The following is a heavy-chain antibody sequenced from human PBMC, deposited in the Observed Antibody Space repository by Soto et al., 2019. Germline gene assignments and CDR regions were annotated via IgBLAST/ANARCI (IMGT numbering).Heavy chain of an antibody. V-gene: IGHV3-48*01. CDR1: GVTLSSYS. Sequence: GGSLRLSCAASGVTLSSYSMNWVRQAPGKGLEWVSYISSSSSTIYYADSVKGRFTISRDNAKNSLYLQMNSLRAEDTAVYYCARSPYNWSTYYYYYYMDVWGKGTTVTVSS. CDR3: ARSPYNWSTYYYYYYMDV. CDR2: ISSSSSTI. D-gene: IGHD1-20*01. J-gene: IGHJ6*03.